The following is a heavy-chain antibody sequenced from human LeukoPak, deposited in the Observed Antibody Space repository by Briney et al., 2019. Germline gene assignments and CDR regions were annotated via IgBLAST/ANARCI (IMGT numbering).Heavy chain of an antibody. V-gene: IGHV5-51*01. D-gene: IGHD3-22*01. CDR2: IFPGDSDT. J-gene: IGHJ4*02. CDR1: GYSFTSYW. CDR3: ARRPTYDSRAYYCLDY. Sequence: GESLKISCKGSGYSFTSYWIGWVRQKPGKGLGWRGIIFPGDSDTRYSPSFQGQVTISADKSISTAYLQWSSLKASDTAMYYCARRPTYDSRAYYCLDYWGQGTLVTVSS.